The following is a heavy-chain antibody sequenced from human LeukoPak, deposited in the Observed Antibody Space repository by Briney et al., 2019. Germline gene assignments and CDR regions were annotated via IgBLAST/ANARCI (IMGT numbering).Heavy chain of an antibody. J-gene: IGHJ6*02. CDR2: ISSGSSTI. V-gene: IGHV3-48*02. Sequence: GGSLRLSCAGPGFTFSSYSMNWVRQAPGKGLEWVSYISSGSSTIYYADSVKGRFTISRDNAKNSLYLQMNSLRDEDTAVYYCASSAGRTTGYYGMDVWGQGTTVTVSS. CDR1: GFTFSSYS. CDR3: ASSAGRTTGYYGMDV. D-gene: IGHD1-1*01.